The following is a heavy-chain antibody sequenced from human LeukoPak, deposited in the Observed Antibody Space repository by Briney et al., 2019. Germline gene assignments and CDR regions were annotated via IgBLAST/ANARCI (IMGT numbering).Heavy chain of an antibody. V-gene: IGHV4-59*01. Sequence: SETLSLTCIVSGGSITSSFYWSWIRQSPGKGLEWIGYIYNSGGTNYNPSLKSRVTISVDTSKNQFSLKLSSVTAADTAVYYCARGGPYGDYGLDYWGQGTLVTVSS. CDR1: GGSITSSFY. J-gene: IGHJ4*02. CDR3: ARGGPYGDYGLDY. CDR2: IYNSGGT. D-gene: IGHD4-17*01.